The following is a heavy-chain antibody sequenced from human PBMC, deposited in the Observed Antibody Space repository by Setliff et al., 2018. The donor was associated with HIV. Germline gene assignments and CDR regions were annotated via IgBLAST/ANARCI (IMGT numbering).Heavy chain of an antibody. CDR2: ISYNGIT. CDR1: GGSMRNYY. J-gene: IGHJ6*03. V-gene: IGHV4-59*12. CDR3: ARGARLLAGYSDRWDYYYMAV. D-gene: IGHD6-13*01. Sequence: SETLSLTCSVSGGSMRNYYWSWIRQPPRKGLEWVGYISYNGITTYNPSLKSRVTISVDPSKNQFSLKVNSVTAADTAVYYCARGARLLAGYSDRWDYYYMAVWGKGTTVTVSS.